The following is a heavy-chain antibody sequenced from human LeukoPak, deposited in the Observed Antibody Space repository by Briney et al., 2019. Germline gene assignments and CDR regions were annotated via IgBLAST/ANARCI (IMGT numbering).Heavy chain of an antibody. CDR2: ISSGSDYI. J-gene: IGHJ4*02. CDR1: GFTYRRYS. CDR3: GKTTVGYSSGQKPAWPVDY. V-gene: IGHV3-21*04. Sequence: GGSLRLSCAASGFTYRRYSMNWVRQAPGKGLEWVATISSGSDYIYHADSVRGRFTISRDNSRNTVYLQINSLGAEDTAVYYCGKTTVGYSSGQKPAWPVDYWGQGTLVTVSS. D-gene: IGHD5-18*01.